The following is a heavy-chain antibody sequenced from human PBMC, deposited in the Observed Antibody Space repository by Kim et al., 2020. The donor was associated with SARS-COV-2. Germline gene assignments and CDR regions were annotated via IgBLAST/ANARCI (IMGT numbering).Heavy chain of an antibody. Sequence: SGKDYVASVKGRFTTSSDNAKNSLYLQMNGLRAEDTAVYYCARGLWSFDYWGQGTLVTVSS. CDR2: SGK. V-gene: IGHV3-7*01. CDR3: ARGLWSFDY. J-gene: IGHJ4*02. D-gene: IGHD2-21*01.